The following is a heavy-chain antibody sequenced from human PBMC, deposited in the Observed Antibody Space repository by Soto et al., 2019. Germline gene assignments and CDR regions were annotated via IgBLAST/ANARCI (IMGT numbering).Heavy chain of an antibody. CDR3: ARESEDLTSNFDY. Sequence: PGGSLRLSCAASGFTFTRYSMNWVRQAPGKGLEWVSSISSTTNYIYYGDSMRGRFTISRDNAKNSLYLEMNSLRAEDTAVYYCARESEDLTSNFDYWGQGTLVTVSS. J-gene: IGHJ4*02. CDR1: GFTFTRYS. CDR2: ISSTTNYI. V-gene: IGHV3-21*06.